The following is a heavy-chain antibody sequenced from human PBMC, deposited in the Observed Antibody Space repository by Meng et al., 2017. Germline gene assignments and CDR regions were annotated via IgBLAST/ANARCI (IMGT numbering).Heavy chain of an antibody. CDR1: GYTFTGYY. Sequence: QGSLVQSGAEVKKPGASVTVSCKASGYTFTGYYMHWVRQAPGQGLEWMGRINPNSGGTNYAQKFQGRVTMTRDTSISTAYMELSRLRSDDTAVYYCARGTGYYDSSGKVDYWGQGTLVTVSS. CDR3: ARGTGYYDSSGKVDY. CDR2: INPNSGGT. D-gene: IGHD3-22*01. V-gene: IGHV1-2*06. J-gene: IGHJ4*02.